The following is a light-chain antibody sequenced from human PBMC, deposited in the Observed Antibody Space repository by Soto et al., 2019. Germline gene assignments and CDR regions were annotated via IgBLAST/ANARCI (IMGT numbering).Light chain of an antibody. CDR1: QSVLHSSNKKNY. CDR2: WAS. J-gene: IGKJ2*01. V-gene: IGKV4-1*01. CDR3: EQYSTTPPYN. Sequence: DIVMTQSPDSLAVSLGERATINCKSRQSVLHSSNKKNYFAWYQQKPGQPPKLLIYWASTRESAVPDRFSCDGSGTYFNHTRSSLQAEDVAVYYDEQYSTTPPYNYGQGTKLEIK.